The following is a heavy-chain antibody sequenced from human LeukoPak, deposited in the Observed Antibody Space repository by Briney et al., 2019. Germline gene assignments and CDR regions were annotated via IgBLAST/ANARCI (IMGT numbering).Heavy chain of an antibody. D-gene: IGHD3-10*01. J-gene: IGHJ4*02. Sequence: GGPLRLSCAASGFTFSNYWMSWVRQAPGKGLEWVANIKKDGSEKYYVDSVKGRFTISRDDAKNSLYLQMNSLRAEDTAVYFCARDAESWGINFDYWGQGVLVTVSS. CDR2: IKKDGSEK. CDR1: GFTFSNYW. V-gene: IGHV3-7*01. CDR3: ARDAESWGINFDY.